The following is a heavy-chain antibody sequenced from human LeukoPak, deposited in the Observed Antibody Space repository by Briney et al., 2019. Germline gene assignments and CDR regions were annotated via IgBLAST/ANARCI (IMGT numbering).Heavy chain of an antibody. CDR3: ARLVGDLRSIVGATYYFDY. D-gene: IGHD1-26*01. J-gene: IGHJ4*02. CDR1: GGSFSGYY. Sequence: PSETLSLTCAVYGGSFSGYYWSWIRQPPGKGLEWIGEINHSGSTNYNPSLKSRVTISVDTSKNQFPLKLSSVAAADTAVYYWARLVGDLRSIVGATYYFDYWGQGTLVTVPS. CDR2: INHSGST. V-gene: IGHV4-34*01.